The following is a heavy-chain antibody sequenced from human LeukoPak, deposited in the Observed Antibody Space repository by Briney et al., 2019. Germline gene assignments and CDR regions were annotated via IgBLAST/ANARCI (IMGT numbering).Heavy chain of an antibody. CDR2: IYYSGST. CDR1: GGSISSGGYY. CDR3: ARGRGLTSTGYYYYYMDA. V-gene: IGHV4-31*03. Sequence: SETLSLTCTVSGGSISSGGYYWSWIRQHPGKGLEWIGYIYYSGSTYYNPSLKSRVTISVGTSKNQFSLKLSSVTAADTAVYYCARGRGLTSTGYYYYYMDAWGKGTTVTVSS. J-gene: IGHJ6*03. D-gene: IGHD1-1*01.